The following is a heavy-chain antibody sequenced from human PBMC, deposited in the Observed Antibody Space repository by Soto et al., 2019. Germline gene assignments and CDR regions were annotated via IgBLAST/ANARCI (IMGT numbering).Heavy chain of an antibody. V-gene: IGHV3-72*01. CDR2: IRNKANSYTT. Sequence: EVQLVESGGGLVQRGGSLRLSCAASGFIFSDHYMDLVRQAPGKGLEWVGRIRNKANSYTTEYAASVKGRFTISRDDLKQSLYLQINRLKNDDTAVYYCARELAVPAAIGLDSCGQGTLVTLSS. CDR3: ARELAVPAAIGLDS. D-gene: IGHD2-2*02. CDR1: GFIFSDHY. J-gene: IGHJ5*01.